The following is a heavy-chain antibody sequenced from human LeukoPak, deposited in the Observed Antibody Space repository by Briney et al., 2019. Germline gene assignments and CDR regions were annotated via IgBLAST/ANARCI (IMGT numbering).Heavy chain of an antibody. CDR3: AKDPEIVGATDSDY. CDR2: ISGSGGST. Sequence: GGSLRLSCAASGFTFSSYAMSWVRQAPGKGLEWVSAISGSGGSTYYADSVKGRFTISRDNSKNTLYLQMNSLRAEDTAVYYCAKDPEIVGATDSDYWGRGTLVTVSS. D-gene: IGHD1-26*01. V-gene: IGHV3-23*01. J-gene: IGHJ4*02. CDR1: GFTFSSYA.